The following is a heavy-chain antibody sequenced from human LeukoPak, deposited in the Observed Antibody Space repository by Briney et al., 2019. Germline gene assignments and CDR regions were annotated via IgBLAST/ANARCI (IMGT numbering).Heavy chain of an antibody. D-gene: IGHD1-26*01. CDR3: ARVGATYSGDP. CDR2: INPNSGGT. CDR1: GYTFTDYY. J-gene: IGHJ5*02. Sequence: ASVKVSCKASGYTFTDYYIHWVRQAPGQGLEWMGWINPNSGGTNYAQKFQGRIIMTRDTSISTAYMELSRLRSDDTAVYYCARVGATYSGDPWGQGTLVTVSS. V-gene: IGHV1-2*02.